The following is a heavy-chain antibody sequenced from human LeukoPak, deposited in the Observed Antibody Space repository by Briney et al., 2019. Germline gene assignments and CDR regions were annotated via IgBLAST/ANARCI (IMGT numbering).Heavy chain of an antibody. V-gene: IGHV3-30*18. J-gene: IGHJ6*02. CDR3: AKDRGLGYFDDVDV. CDR1: GFTFRSYG. Sequence: GGSLRLSCAASGFTFRSYGMHWVRQAPGKGLEWVTVISYDGSNEYYADSVKGRFTISRDNSKNTLYLQLNSLGAEDTAGYYGAKDRGLGYFDDVDVWGQGTTVTVSS. D-gene: IGHD3-9*01. CDR2: ISYDGSNE.